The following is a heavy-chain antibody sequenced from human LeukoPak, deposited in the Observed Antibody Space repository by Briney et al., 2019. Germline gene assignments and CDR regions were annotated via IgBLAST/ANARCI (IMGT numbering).Heavy chain of an antibody. CDR2: IYYSGST. Sequence: SETLSLTCTVSGGSISSYYWSWIRQPPGKGLEWIGYIYYSGSTNYNPSLKSRVTISVDTSKNQFSLKLSSVTAADTAVYYCARDQTDIVVVPARFYYYYYMDVWGKGTTVTVSS. D-gene: IGHD2-2*01. CDR3: ARDQTDIVVVPARFYYYYYMDV. J-gene: IGHJ6*03. CDR1: GGSISSYY. V-gene: IGHV4-59*12.